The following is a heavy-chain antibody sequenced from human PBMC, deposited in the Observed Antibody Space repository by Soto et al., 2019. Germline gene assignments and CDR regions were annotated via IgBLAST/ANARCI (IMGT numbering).Heavy chain of an antibody. V-gene: IGHV5-51*01. CDR1: GYSFTSYW. CDR2: IYPGDSDT. D-gene: IGHD2-8*01. Sequence: HGESLKISCKGSGYSFTSYWIGWVRQMPGKGLEWMGIIYPGDSDTRYSPSFQGQVTISADKSISTAYLQWSSLKASDTAMYYCARGYCTNGVCHYYYGMDVWGQGTTVTVSS. CDR3: ARGYCTNGVCHYYYGMDV. J-gene: IGHJ6*02.